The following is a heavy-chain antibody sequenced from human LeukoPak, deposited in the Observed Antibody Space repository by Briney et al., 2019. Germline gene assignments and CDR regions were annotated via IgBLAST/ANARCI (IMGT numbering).Heavy chain of an antibody. CDR3: ARWTSRTYYYGSGSYLTASFDY. D-gene: IGHD3-10*01. Sequence: SQTLSLTCTVSGGSISSGDYYGSWIRQPPGKGLEWIGYIYYSGSTYYNPSLKSRVTISVDTSKNQFSLKLSSVTAADTAVCYCARWTSRTYYYGSGSYLTASFDYWGQGTLVTVSS. CDR2: IYYSGST. CDR1: GGSISSGDYY. J-gene: IGHJ4*02. V-gene: IGHV4-30-4*01.